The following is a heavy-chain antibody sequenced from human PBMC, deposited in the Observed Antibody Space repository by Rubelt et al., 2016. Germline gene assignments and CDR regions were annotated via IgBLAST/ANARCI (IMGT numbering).Heavy chain of an antibody. CDR3: ARADYYDSSGYHNWFDP. D-gene: IGHD3-22*01. V-gene: IGHV4-34*01. J-gene: IGHJ5*02. Sequence: QVQLQQWGAGLLKPSETLSLTCAVYGGSFSGYYWSWIRQPPGKGLEWIGEINHSGSTNYNPSLKSRVTTSVDTSKNQFSLKLSSVTAADTAVYYCARADYYDSSGYHNWFDPWGQGTLVTVSS. CDR1: GGSFSGYY. CDR2: INHSGST.